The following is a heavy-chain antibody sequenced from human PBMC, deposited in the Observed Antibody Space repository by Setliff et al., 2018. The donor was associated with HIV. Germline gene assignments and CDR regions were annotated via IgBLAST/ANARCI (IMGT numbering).Heavy chain of an antibody. CDR1: GGSISSYY. CDR3: ARTRVWADAGRYFDS. V-gene: IGHV4-59*01. J-gene: IGHJ4*02. Sequence: PSETLSLTCTVSGGSISSYYWSWIRQPPGKGLEWIGYIYYSGSTNYNPSLKSRVTISVDTSKNQFSLKLSSVTAADTAGYYWARTRVWADAGRYFDSWGQGTLVTVSS. D-gene: IGHD6-6*01. CDR2: IYYSGST.